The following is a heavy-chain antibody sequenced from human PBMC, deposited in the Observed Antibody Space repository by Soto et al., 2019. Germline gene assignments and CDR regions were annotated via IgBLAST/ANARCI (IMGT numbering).Heavy chain of an antibody. J-gene: IGHJ3*02. Sequence: QVQLVESGGGVVQPGRSLRLSCAASGFTFSSYAMHWVRQAPGKGLEWVAVISYDGSNKYYTDSVKGRFTISRDNSKNTLYLQMNSLRAEDTAVYYCARDQDDIFRHEGRGAFDIWGQGTMVTVSS. V-gene: IGHV3-30-3*01. D-gene: IGHD3-9*01. CDR2: ISYDGSNK. CDR3: ARDQDDIFRHEGRGAFDI. CDR1: GFTFSSYA.